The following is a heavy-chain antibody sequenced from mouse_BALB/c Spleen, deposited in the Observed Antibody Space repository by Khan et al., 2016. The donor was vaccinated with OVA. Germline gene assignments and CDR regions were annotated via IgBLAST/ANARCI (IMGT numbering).Heavy chain of an antibody. J-gene: IGHJ2*01. D-gene: IGHD1-2*01. CDR1: GYSITSGYG. V-gene: IGHV3-2*02. CDR2: ISYSGST. CDR3: ARTARIKY. Sequence: EVQLQESGPGLVKPSQSLSLTCTVTGYSITSGYGWNLIRQFPGNQLEWMGFISYSGSTNYNPSLKSRTSITRDTSQNQFFMQLNSVTTEDTATYYCARTARIKYWGQGTTLTVSS.